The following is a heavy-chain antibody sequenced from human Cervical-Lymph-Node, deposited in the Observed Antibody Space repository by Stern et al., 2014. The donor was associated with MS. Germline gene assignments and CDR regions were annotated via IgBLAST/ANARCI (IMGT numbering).Heavy chain of an antibody. CDR1: GYTFTGYY. D-gene: IGHD1-26*01. V-gene: IGHV1-2*06. Sequence: QMQLVQSGAEVKKPGASVKVSCKASGYTFTGYYMHWVRQAPGPGLEWMGRINPNSGGTKSATQFQGRVTMNRATYLRTAYMERSRLRSDDAAVYYCARDNEWEQGVGYYYYGMDVWGQGTTVTVSS. J-gene: IGHJ6*02. CDR3: ARDNEWEQGVGYYYYGMDV. CDR2: INPNSGGT.